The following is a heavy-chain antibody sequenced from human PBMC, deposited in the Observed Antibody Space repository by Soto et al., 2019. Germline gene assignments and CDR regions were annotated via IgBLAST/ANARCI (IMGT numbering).Heavy chain of an antibody. J-gene: IGHJ4*02. CDR3: ARRPHCSGGICYYGLDN. CDR2: MNPDSGHA. CDR1: GYTFTNSD. Sequence: GASVKVSFKASGYTFTNSDISWLRQAPGQGLEWMGWMNPDSGHAAYAQKFQGRVTLTTSTSTSTVYMEMRSLGSEDTAVYYCARRPHCSGGICYYGLDNWGQGTLVTVSS. D-gene: IGHD2-15*01. V-gene: IGHV1-8*01.